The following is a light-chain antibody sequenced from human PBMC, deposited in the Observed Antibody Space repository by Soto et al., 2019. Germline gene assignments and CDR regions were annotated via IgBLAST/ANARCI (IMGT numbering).Light chain of an antibody. CDR1: QSVASN. CDR2: GAS. J-gene: IGKJ4*01. V-gene: IGKV3-15*01. CDR3: QQYGSSPLT. Sequence: EIVMTQSPASLSVSPGDGATLSCRASQSVASNVAWYQQKPGQGPRLLIHGASTRAVGVPARFSGSGSGTDFTLAINSLQSEDFAVYYCQQYGSSPLTFGGGTKVEIK.